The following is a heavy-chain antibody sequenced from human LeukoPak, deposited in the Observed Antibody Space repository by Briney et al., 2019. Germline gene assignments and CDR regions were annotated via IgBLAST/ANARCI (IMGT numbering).Heavy chain of an antibody. CDR1: GFTVSSNY. D-gene: IGHD5-24*01. CDR3: ASRDKGYYYGMGV. V-gene: IGHV3-66*01. Sequence: GGSLTLSCAASGFTVSSNYMRWVRQAPGKGLEWVSILYSSGSTYYADSVKGRFNISRDNSKNTLYLQMNSLRAEDTAVYYCASRDKGYYYGMGVWGQGTTVTVSS. J-gene: IGHJ6*02. CDR2: LYSSGST.